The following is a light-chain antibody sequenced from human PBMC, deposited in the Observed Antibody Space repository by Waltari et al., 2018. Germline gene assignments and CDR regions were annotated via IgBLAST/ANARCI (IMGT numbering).Light chain of an antibody. CDR2: GAS. CDR1: QRVSRS. Sequence: EIVLTQSPVTLSLSPGERATLSCRASQRVSRSLAWYQQKPGQAPRLLIYGASSRPTGIPNGFSVSGSGTDFSLTISRLEPEDFAVYYCQHYVRLPATFGQGTKVEIK. CDR3: QHYVRLPAT. J-gene: IGKJ1*01. V-gene: IGKV3-20*01.